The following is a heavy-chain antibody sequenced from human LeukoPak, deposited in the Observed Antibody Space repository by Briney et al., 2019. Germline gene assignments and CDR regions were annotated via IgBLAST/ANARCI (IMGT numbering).Heavy chain of an antibody. Sequence: GGSLRLSCAASGFTFSTAWMSWVRQAPGKGLEWVGRIKSSNDGGAIDYAAFVKGRFTISRDDSKDTLYLQVSGLKTEDTAVYYCTQGSEYPSDSSGFYFSPRLDFRGQGTLVTVSS. CDR3: TQGSEYPSDSSGFYFSPRLDF. D-gene: IGHD3-22*01. V-gene: IGHV3-15*01. CDR2: IKSSNDGGAI. J-gene: IGHJ4*02. CDR1: GFTFSTAW.